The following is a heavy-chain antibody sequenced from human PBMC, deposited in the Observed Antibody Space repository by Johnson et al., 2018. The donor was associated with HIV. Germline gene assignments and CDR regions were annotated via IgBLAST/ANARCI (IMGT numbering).Heavy chain of an antibody. D-gene: IGHD3-10*01. V-gene: IGHV3-11*01. CDR2: ISSTGITI. CDR3: VRGLLWFGELLEAFDI. J-gene: IGHJ3*02. Sequence: QVQLVESGGGVVQPGRSLRLSCAASGFTFSDYSMSWIRQAPGKGLEWVSYISSTGITIYYADSVRGRFTISRDNAKNSLYLQMNSLRAEDTAVYYCVRGLLWFGELLEAFDIWGQGTMVTVSS. CDR1: GFTFSDYS.